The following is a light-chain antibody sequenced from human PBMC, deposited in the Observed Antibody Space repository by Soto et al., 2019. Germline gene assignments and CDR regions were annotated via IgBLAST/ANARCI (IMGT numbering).Light chain of an antibody. CDR1: QGIGST. Sequence: QFLARLIAPPGESATLSCRASQGIGSTLAWYQQKPGQTPRLLIYGASTRATGFPARFSGSGSGAEFTFTFTCLQSEDFAIYYCQRYNNWPLTFGGGTKVDIK. J-gene: IGKJ4*01. CDR3: QRYNNWPLT. V-gene: IGKV3-15*01. CDR2: GAS.